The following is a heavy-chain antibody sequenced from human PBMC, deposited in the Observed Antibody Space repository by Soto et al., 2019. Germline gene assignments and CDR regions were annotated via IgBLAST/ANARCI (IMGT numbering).Heavy chain of an antibody. Sequence: QVQLVQSGAEVKKPGASVKVSCKASGYTFTSYDINWVRQATGQGLEWMGWMNPNSGNTGYAQKFQGRVTRTRNTSIRTAYMELSSLRSEDTAVYYCARGEGSYCSGGSCYYYYGMDVWGQGTTVTVSS. J-gene: IGHJ6*02. CDR3: ARGEGSYCSGGSCYYYYGMDV. V-gene: IGHV1-8*01. CDR1: GYTFTSYD. D-gene: IGHD2-15*01. CDR2: MNPNSGNT.